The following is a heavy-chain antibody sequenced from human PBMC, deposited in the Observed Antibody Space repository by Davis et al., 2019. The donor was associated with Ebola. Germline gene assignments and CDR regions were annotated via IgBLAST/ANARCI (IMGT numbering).Heavy chain of an antibody. D-gene: IGHD2-2*01. CDR3: ARAYCSSTSCLTVDYYYGMDV. CDR2: IYSGGST. J-gene: IGHJ6*02. Sequence: GESLKISCAASGFTVSSNYMNWVRQAPGKGLEWVSGIYSGGSTYYADSVKGRFTISRDNAKNSLYLQMNSLRDEDTAVYYCARAYCSSTSCLTVDYYYGMDVWGQGTTVTVSS. V-gene: IGHV3-53*03. CDR1: GFTVSSNY.